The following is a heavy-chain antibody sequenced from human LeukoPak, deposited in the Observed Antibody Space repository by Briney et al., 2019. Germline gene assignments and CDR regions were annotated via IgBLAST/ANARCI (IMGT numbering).Heavy chain of an antibody. CDR2: IYYSGST. CDR3: ASYSGSYYYYFDY. Sequence: SETLSLTCTVSGGSISSYYWSWIRQPPGKGLEWIGYIYYSGSTNYNPSLKSRVTISVDTSKNQFSLKLSSVTAADTAVYYCASYSGSYYYYFDYWGQGTLVTVSS. V-gene: IGHV4-59*08. CDR1: GGSISSYY. D-gene: IGHD3-10*01. J-gene: IGHJ4*02.